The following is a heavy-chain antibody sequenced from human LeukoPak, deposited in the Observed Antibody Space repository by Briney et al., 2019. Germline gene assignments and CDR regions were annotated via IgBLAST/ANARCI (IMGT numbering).Heavy chain of an antibody. J-gene: IGHJ4*02. CDR1: GFTFSSYA. D-gene: IGHD1-26*01. Sequence: PGRSLRLSCAASGFTFSSYAMHWVRQAPGKGLEWVAVISYDGSNKYYADSVKGRFTISRDNSKNTLYLQMNSLRAEDTAVYYCASGGGYSWGQGTLVTVSS. V-gene: IGHV3-30*04. CDR2: ISYDGSNK. CDR3: ASGGGYS.